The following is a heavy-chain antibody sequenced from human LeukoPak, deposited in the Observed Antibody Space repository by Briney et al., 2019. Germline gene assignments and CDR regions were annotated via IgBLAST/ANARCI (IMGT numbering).Heavy chain of an antibody. CDR1: GYTFTTYG. Sequence: GASVKVSCKASGYTFTTYGISWVRQASGQGLEWMGWISPYNGDTNYAQKLQGRVTMTTDTSTSTAYMELRSLRADDTAVYFCARGPSFSNSLYYYYYYMDVWAKGTAVTVSS. CDR2: ISPYNGDT. V-gene: IGHV1-18*01. CDR3: ARGPSFSNSLYYYYYYMDV. D-gene: IGHD4-11*01. J-gene: IGHJ6*03.